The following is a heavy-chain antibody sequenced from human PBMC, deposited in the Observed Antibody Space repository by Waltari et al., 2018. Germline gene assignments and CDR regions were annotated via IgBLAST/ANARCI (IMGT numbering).Heavy chain of an antibody. CDR2: IYNTGST. CDR3: ARDRSGYFMD. J-gene: IGHJ4*02. D-gene: IGHD3-3*01. CDR1: GYSISSGYS. V-gene: IGHV4-38-2*01. Sequence: QVQLQESGPGLVKPSETLSLTCAVSGYSISSGYSWGWIRQPPGKGLECIGNIYNTGSTYYNPSLKSRVTISVDTSKNQFSPKLSSVTAADTAVYYCARDRSGYFMDWGQGSLVTVSS.